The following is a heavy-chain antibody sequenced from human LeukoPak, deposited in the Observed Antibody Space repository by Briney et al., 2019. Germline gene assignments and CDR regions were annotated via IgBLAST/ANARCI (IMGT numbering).Heavy chain of an antibody. CDR2: IYSGGST. J-gene: IGHJ4*02. Sequence: GGSLRLSCAASGFTVSSNYMSWVRQAPGKGLEWVSVIYSGGSTYYADSVKGRFTISRDNSKNTLYLQMNSLIAEDTAVYYCARVPETGRYFDYWGQGTLVTVSS. V-gene: IGHV3-53*01. CDR1: GFTVSSNY. D-gene: IGHD3-10*01. CDR3: ARVPETGRYFDY.